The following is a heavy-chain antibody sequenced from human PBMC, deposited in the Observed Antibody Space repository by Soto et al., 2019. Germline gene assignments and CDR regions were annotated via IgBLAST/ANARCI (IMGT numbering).Heavy chain of an antibody. V-gene: IGHV3-48*03. J-gene: IGHJ4*02. CDR1: GLTFYSFE. CDR3: GRQRGNADFYLDS. CDR2: ITTGGTSI. Sequence: PGGSLRLSCSASGLTFYSFEMNWVRQAPGKGLELISYITTGGTSIFYAAYVKGRFTVSIDKAESRLYLNIDRRRVXNRDVSYCGRQRGNADFYLDSWRPRNLVTVSS. D-gene: IGHD3-10*01.